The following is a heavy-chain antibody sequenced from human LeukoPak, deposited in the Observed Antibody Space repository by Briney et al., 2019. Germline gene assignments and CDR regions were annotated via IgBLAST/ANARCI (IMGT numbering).Heavy chain of an antibody. D-gene: IGHD6-19*01. CDR2: ISSSSGTI. Sequence: GGSLRLSCAASGFIFSNYWVTWVRQAPGKGLEWVSYISSSSGTIYYADSVKGRFTISRDDAKNSLYLQMNSLRDEDTAVYYCARPGGRSGLAEYFQHWGQGTLVTVSS. CDR1: GFIFSNYW. V-gene: IGHV3-48*02. J-gene: IGHJ1*01. CDR3: ARPGGRSGLAEYFQH.